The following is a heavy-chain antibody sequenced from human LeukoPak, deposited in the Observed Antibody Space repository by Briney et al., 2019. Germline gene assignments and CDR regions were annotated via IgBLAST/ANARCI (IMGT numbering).Heavy chain of an antibody. D-gene: IGHD3-22*01. CDR3: ARDFPKRITMIVVGDY. CDR2: ISAYNGNT. V-gene: IGHV1-18*01. Sequence: ASVKVSCKASGYTFTSDGISWVRQAPGQGLEWMGWISAYNGNTNYAQKLQGRVTMTTDTSTSTAYMELRSLRSDDTAVYYCARDFPKRITMIVVGDYWGQGTLVTVSS. CDR1: GYTFTSDG. J-gene: IGHJ4*02.